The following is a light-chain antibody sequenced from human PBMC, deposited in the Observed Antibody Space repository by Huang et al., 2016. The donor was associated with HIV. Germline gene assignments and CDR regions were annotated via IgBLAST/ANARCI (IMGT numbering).Light chain of an antibody. V-gene: IGKV1-27*01. J-gene: IGKJ2*01. CDR2: AAS. Sequence: DIQMTQSPSSLSTSVGDRVTITCRASQGAGNSLAWYQQKPGKVPKLLIYAASTLRSGVPSRFSGSESGTEFTLTISGLQPEDVATYYCQKYNSAPYTFGQGTRLDIK. CDR3: QKYNSAPYT. CDR1: QGAGNS.